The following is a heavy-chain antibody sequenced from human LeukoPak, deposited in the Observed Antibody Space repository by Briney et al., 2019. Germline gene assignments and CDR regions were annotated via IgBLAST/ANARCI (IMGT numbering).Heavy chain of an antibody. V-gene: IGHV4-34*01. Sequence: KPSETLSLTCAVYGGSFSGYYWSWIRQPPGKGLEWIGEINHSGSTNYNPSLKSRVTISVDTSKNQFSLKLSSVTAADTAVYYCARGYPSYDSSGYYYLTNDAFDIWGQGTMVTVSS. D-gene: IGHD3-22*01. CDR3: ARGYPSYDSSGYYYLTNDAFDI. J-gene: IGHJ3*02. CDR2: INHSGST. CDR1: GGSFSGYY.